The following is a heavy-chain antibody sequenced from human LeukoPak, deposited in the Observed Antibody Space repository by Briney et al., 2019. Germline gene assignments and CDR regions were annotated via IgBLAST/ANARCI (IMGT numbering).Heavy chain of an antibody. CDR1: GFTFRDYT. J-gene: IGHJ4*02. CDR2: ISKSGTYI. V-gene: IGHV3-21*04. Sequence: GGSLRLSCAASGFTFRDYTMNWVRQAPGKGLEWVSAISKSGTYIKYADSVKGRFTISRDTSKNTLYLQMNSLRAEDTAVYYCASRHCSGGGCYFAGADPFDYWGQGTLVTVSS. D-gene: IGHD2-15*01. CDR3: ASRHCSGGGCYFAGADPFDY.